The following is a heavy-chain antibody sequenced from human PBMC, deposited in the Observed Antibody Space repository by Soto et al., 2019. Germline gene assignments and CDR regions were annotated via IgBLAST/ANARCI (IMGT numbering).Heavy chain of an antibody. Sequence: GASVKVSCKASGFTFTSSAVQWVRQARGQRLEWIGWIVVGSGNTNYAQKFQERVTITRDMSTSTAYMELSSLRSEDTAVYYCAADLRFVSRQSGYPPAGYYYGMDVWGQGTTVTVSS. J-gene: IGHJ6*02. CDR2: IVVGSGNT. CDR1: GFTFTSSA. V-gene: IGHV1-58*01. D-gene: IGHD3-3*01. CDR3: AADLRFVSRQSGYPPAGYYYGMDV.